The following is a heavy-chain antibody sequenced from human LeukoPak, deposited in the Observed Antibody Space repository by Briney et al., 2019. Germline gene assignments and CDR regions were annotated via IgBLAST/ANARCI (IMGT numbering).Heavy chain of an antibody. J-gene: IGHJ4*02. CDR1: GFTFSSYG. CDR2: ISYDGSNK. V-gene: IGHV3-30*03. Sequence: GGSLRLSCAASGFTFSSYGMHWVRQAPGKGLEWVAVISYDGSNKYYADSVKGRFTISRDNSKNTLYLQMNSLRAEDTAVYYCASDIVATMFYWGQGTLVPVSS. CDR3: ASDIVATMFY. D-gene: IGHD5-12*01.